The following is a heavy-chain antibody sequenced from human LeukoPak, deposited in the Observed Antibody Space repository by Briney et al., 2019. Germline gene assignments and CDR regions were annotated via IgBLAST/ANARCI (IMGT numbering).Heavy chain of an antibody. J-gene: IGHJ4*02. CDR1: GYTFTSYG. D-gene: IGHD3-3*01. Sequence: ASVKVSCKASGYTFTSYGISWVRQAPGQGLEWMGWISAYNGNTNYAQKLQGRVTMTTDTSTSTAYMELRSLRSDDTAVYYCARTILEWLSQYYFDYWGQGTLVTVSS. V-gene: IGHV1-18*01. CDR3: ARTILEWLSQYYFDY. CDR2: ISAYNGNT.